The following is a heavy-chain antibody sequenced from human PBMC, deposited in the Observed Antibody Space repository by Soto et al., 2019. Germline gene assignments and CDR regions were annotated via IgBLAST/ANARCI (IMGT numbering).Heavy chain of an antibody. CDR1: GGTFSSYA. CDR2: IIPIFGAA. V-gene: IGHV1-69*06. CDR3: ARGGGDYYDSSGRFDP. Sequence: QVQLVQSGAEVKKPGSSVKVSCKASGGTFSSYAISWVRQAPGQGLEWMGGIIPIFGAANYAQKFQGRDTITADKSTSTAYMELSSLRSEDTAVYYCARGGGDYYDSSGRFDPWGQGTLVTVSS. D-gene: IGHD3-22*01. J-gene: IGHJ5*02.